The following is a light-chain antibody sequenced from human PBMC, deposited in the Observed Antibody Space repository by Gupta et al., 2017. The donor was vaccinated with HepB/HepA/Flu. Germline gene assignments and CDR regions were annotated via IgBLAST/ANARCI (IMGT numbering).Light chain of an antibody. CDR3: QQDDNLQT. Sequence: EIVMTQSPATLSVSPGERATLSCRASQSISSNLAWYQQKPGQAPRLLIYGASTRATGIPARFSGSGSGTDFTLTLSSLQSEDFAVYYCQQDDNLQTFGQGTKVEIK. CDR2: GAS. CDR1: QSISSN. J-gene: IGKJ1*01. V-gene: IGKV3-15*01.